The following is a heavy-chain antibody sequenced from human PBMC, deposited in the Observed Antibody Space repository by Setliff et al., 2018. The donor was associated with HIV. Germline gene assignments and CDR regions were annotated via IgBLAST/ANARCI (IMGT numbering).Heavy chain of an antibody. CDR3: ARDDHYYDSGSYYSDWYFDL. CDR2: IVVGSSNT. D-gene: IGHD3-10*01. J-gene: IGHJ2*01. V-gene: IGHV1-58*02. CDR1: GFTFARSA. Sequence: GASVKVSCKASGFTFARSAMQWVRQARGQRLEWIGWIVVGSSNTYYAQRFQERVTITRDLSTGTTYMELSSLRSEDTAVYYCARDDHYYDSGSYYSDWYFDLWGRGTLVTVSS.